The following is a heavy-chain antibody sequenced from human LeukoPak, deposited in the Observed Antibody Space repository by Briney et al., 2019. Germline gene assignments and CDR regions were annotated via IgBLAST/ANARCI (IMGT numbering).Heavy chain of an antibody. CDR2: IYHSGST. CDR3: ARALRQDLVTGWFDP. D-gene: IGHD3-9*01. Sequence: SETLSLTCTVSGDSISSYYWSWIRQPPGGGLEWVGYIYHSGSTNYNPSLKSRVTISVDTSKNQFSLKLISVTAADTAVYYCARALRQDLVTGWFDPWGQGTLVTVSS. J-gene: IGHJ5*02. V-gene: IGHV4-59*01. CDR1: GDSISSYY.